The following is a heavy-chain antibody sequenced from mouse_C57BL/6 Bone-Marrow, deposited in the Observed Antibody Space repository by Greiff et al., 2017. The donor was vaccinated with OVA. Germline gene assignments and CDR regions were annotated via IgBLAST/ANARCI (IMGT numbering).Heavy chain of an antibody. D-gene: IGHD1-1*01. CDR3: AIHPNYYGSSYDDYFDY. CDR2: FYPGSGSI. CDR1: GYTFTEYT. V-gene: IGHV1-62-2*01. Sequence: QVQLQQSGAELVKPGASVKLSCKASGYTFTEYTIHWVKQRSGQGLEWIGWFYPGSGSIKYNEKFKDKATLTADKSSSTVYMELSRLTSEDSAVYFCAIHPNYYGSSYDDYFDYWGQGTTLTVSS. J-gene: IGHJ2*01.